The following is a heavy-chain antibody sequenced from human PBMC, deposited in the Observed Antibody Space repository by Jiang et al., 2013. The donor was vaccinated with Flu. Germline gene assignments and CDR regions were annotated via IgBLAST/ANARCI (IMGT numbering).Heavy chain of an antibody. CDR3: ARDGPLEAAESTSHYGMDV. CDR2: ISAYNGNT. Sequence: GQGLEWMGWISAYNGNTNYAQKLRAESPLTTDTSTSTAYMELRSLRSDDTAVYYCARDGPLEAAESTSHYGMDVWGQGTTVTVSS. D-gene: IGHD6-13*01. V-gene: IGHV1-18*01. J-gene: IGHJ6*02.